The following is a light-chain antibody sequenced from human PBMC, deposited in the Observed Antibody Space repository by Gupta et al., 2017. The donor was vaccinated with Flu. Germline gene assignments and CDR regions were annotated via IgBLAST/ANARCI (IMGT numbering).Light chain of an antibody. J-gene: IGKJ4*01. Sequence: EIEMTQSPATLSVSPGERATLSCRASQSVSSDLAWYQQKPGQTPRLLIYGASVRATGIPARFSGSGSGTELPLTISSRQSEDFAVYYCQQYKNWPPITFGGGTKVEIK. CDR1: QSVSSD. V-gene: IGKV3-15*01. CDR3: QQYKNWPPIT. CDR2: GAS.